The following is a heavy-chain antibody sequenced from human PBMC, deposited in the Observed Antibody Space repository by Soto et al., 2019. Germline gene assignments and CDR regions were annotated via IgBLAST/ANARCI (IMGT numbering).Heavy chain of an antibody. J-gene: IGHJ6*02. CDR3: ARYVDTAMELRFYYGMDV. CDR2: IYYSGST. D-gene: IGHD5-18*01. V-gene: IGHV4-31*03. Sequence: TLSLTCTVSGGSISSGGYYWSWIRQHPGKGLEWIGYIYYSGSTYYNPSLKSRVTISVDTSKNQFSLKLSSVTAADTAVYYCARYVDTAMELRFYYGMDVRGQGTTVTVSS. CDR1: GGSISSGGYY.